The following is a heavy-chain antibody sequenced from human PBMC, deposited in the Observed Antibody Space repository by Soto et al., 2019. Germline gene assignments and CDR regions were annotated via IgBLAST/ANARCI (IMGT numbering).Heavy chain of an antibody. V-gene: IGHV1-2*04. CDR2: INPNSGGT. D-gene: IGHD3-9*01. Sequence: ASLKVSCKASGYTFTGYYMHWVLQAPGEGLEWMGWINPNSGGTNYAQKFQGWVTMTRDTSISTAYMELSRLRSDDTAVYYCARGHYDILTGLDAFDIWGQGTMVTVSS. CDR3: ARGHYDILTGLDAFDI. J-gene: IGHJ3*02. CDR1: GYTFTGYY.